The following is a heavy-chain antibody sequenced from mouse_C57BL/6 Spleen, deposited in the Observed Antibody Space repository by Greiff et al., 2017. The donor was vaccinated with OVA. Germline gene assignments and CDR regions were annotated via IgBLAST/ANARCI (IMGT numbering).Heavy chain of an antibody. CDR3: ARSEDYEGYAMDY. Sequence: QVQLQQPGTDLVQPGASVKLSCKASGYTFTSYWMHWVKQRPGQGLEWIGNINPSNGGTNYNEKFKSKATLTVDRSSSTAYMQLSSLKSEDSAVDYCARSEDYEGYAMDYWGQGTSVTVSS. V-gene: IGHV1-53*01. CDR1: GYTFTSYW. J-gene: IGHJ4*01. D-gene: IGHD2-4*01. CDR2: INPSNGGT.